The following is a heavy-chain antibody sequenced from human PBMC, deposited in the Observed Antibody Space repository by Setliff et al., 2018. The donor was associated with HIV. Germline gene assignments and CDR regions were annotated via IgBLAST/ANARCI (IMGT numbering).Heavy chain of an antibody. Sequence: SETLSLTCTVSGGSISSSSYYWGWIRQPPGKGLEWIGNIYYSGGTDYHPSLKSRVTISVDTSKNQFSLKLGSVTAADTAVYYCARGRAGTGLDPWGQGTLVTVSS. CDR2: IYYSGGT. V-gene: IGHV4-39*07. D-gene: IGHD6-13*01. CDR3: ARGRAGTGLDP. J-gene: IGHJ5*02. CDR1: GGSISSSSYY.